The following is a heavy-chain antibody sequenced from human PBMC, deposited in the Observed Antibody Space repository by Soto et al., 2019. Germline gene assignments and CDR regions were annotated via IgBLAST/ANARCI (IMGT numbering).Heavy chain of an antibody. CDR3: ARDSDSIAARRYYYYGMDV. Sequence: TSETLSLTCTVSGGSISSGGYYWSWIRQHPGKGLEWIGYIYYSGSTYYNPSLKSRVTISVDTSKNQFSLKLSSVTAADTAVYYCARDSDSIAARRYYYYGMDVWGQGTTVTVS. CDR2: IYYSGST. J-gene: IGHJ6*02. D-gene: IGHD6-6*01. CDR1: GGSISSGGYY. V-gene: IGHV4-31*03.